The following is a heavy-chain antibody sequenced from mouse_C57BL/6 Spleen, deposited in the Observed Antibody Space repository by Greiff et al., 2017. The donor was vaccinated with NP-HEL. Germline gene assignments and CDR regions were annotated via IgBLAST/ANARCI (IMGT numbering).Heavy chain of an antibody. D-gene: IGHD2-3*01. V-gene: IGHV1-82*01. CDR1: GYAFSSSW. CDR2: IYPGDGDT. J-gene: IGHJ4*01. CDR3: ARFRWLLEDYAMDY. Sequence: QVQLQQSGPELVKPGASVKISCKASGYAFSSSWMNWVKQRPGKGLEWIGRIYPGDGDTNYNGKFKGKATLTADKSSSTAYMQLSSLTSEDSAVYFCARFRWLLEDYAMDYWGQGTSVTVSS.